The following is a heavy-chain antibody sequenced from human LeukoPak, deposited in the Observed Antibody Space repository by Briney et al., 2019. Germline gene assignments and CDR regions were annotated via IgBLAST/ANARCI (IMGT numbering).Heavy chain of an antibody. CDR2: IYYSGST. CDR3: ARLRYGEWPIH. D-gene: IGHD3-10*01. CDR1: GGSISGTSYY. J-gene: IGHJ4*02. V-gene: IGHV4-39*07. Sequence: SETLSLTCTVSGGSISGTSYYWGWIRQPPGKGLEWIGNIYYSGSTYYNPSLKSRVTISVDTSKNQFSLKLSSVTAADTAVYYCARLRYGEWPIHWGQGTLVTVSS.